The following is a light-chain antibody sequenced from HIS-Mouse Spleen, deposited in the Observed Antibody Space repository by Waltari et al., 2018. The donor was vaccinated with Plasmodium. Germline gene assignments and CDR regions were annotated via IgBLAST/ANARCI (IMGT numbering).Light chain of an antibody. CDR1: QGISSY. J-gene: IGKJ2*01. Sequence: DIQLTQSPSFLSASVGDRVTITCRASQGISSYLAWYQQKPGKAPQLLIYAASTLQSGVPSRFSGSGSGTEFTLTSSSLQPEDFATYYCQQLNSYPYTFGQGTKLEIK. V-gene: IGKV1-9*01. CDR2: AAS. CDR3: QQLNSYPYT.